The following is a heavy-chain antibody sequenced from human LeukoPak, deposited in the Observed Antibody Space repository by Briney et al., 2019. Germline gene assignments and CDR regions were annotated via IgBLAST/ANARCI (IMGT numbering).Heavy chain of an antibody. D-gene: IGHD2-15*01. V-gene: IGHV7-4-1*02. CDR3: ARDLFTNIIVVADATSPLDP. Sequence: GASVKVSCKASGYTFTDYALNWVRQTPGQGLEWMGWINIDTGSPTYAQGFTGRFVFSLDTSVSTAYLQISSLKAEDTAVYYCARDLFTNIIVVADATSPLDPWGQGTLVTVSS. CDR1: GYTFTDYA. CDR2: INIDTGSP. J-gene: IGHJ5*02.